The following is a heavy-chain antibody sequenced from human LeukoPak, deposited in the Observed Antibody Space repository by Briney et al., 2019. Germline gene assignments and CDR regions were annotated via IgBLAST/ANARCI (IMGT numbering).Heavy chain of an antibody. J-gene: IGHJ6*03. D-gene: IGHD6-13*01. Sequence: PSETLSLTCTVSGGSISSSSYYWGWIRQPPGKGLEWIGSIYYSGSTYYNPSLKSRVTISVDTSKNQFSLKLSSVTAADTAVYYCARKYSSSWSYYYYMDVWGKGTTVTVSS. V-gene: IGHV4-39*07. CDR3: ARKYSSSWSYYYYMDV. CDR1: GGSISSSSYY. CDR2: IYYSGST.